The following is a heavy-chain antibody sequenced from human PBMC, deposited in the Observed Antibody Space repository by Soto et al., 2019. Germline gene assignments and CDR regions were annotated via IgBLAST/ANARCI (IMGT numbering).Heavy chain of an antibody. CDR3: ARGVTMVRGVIHTPYFDY. CDR1: GGSISSGGYF. Sequence: QVQLQESGPGLVKPSQTLSLTCTVSGGSISSGGYFWSWIRQHPGKGLEWIGYIYYSGSTYYNPSLKAQVTTSVDSSKYQFSLKLSSVTAADTAVYYCARGVTMVRGVIHTPYFDYWGQGTLVAVSS. D-gene: IGHD3-10*01. V-gene: IGHV4-31*01. J-gene: IGHJ4*02. CDR2: IYYSGST.